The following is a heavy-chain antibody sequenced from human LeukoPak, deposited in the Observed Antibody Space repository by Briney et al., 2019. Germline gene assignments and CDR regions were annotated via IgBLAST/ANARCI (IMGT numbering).Heavy chain of an antibody. CDR2: INPNSGGT. J-gene: IGHJ4*02. CDR1: GYTFTGYY. D-gene: IGHD6-13*01. CDR3: ARGSPLVSAKHFDY. Sequence: GASVKVSRKASGYTFTGYYMHWVRQAPGQGLEWMGWINPNSGGTNYAQKFQGRVTMTRDTSISTAYMELSRLRSDDTAVYYCARGSPLVSAKHFDYWGQGTLVTVSS. V-gene: IGHV1-2*02.